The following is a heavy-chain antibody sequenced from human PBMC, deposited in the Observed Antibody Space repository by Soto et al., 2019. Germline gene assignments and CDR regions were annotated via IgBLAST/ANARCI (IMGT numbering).Heavy chain of an antibody. J-gene: IGHJ4*02. V-gene: IGHV4-59*08. CDR3: ARLPAAAGSFDY. CDR1: GGSISSYY. D-gene: IGHD6-13*01. Sequence: QVQLQESGPGLVKPSETLSLTCTVSGGSISSYYWSWIRQPPGKGLEWIGYIYYSGSTNYNPSLKRRVTISVDTSKNQFSLKLSSVTAADTAVYYCARLPAAAGSFDYWGQGTLVTVSS. CDR2: IYYSGST.